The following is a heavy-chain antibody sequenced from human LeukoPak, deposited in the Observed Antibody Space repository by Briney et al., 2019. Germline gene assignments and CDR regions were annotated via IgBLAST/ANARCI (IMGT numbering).Heavy chain of an antibody. CDR2: ISTYNGNK. CDR1: GYIFTTYG. CDR3: AREGVGARRIDY. Sequence: ASVKVSCKASGYIFTTYGINWVRQAPGQRLEWMGWISTYNGNKNYAQKLQGRVTMTTDTSTSTAYMELRSPRSDDTAVYYCAREGVGARRIDYWGQGTLVTVSS. J-gene: IGHJ4*02. D-gene: IGHD1-26*01. V-gene: IGHV1-18*01.